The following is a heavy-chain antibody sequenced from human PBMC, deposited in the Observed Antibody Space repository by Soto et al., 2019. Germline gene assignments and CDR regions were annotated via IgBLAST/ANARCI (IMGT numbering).Heavy chain of an antibody. CDR1: GGTFSSYA. D-gene: IGHD3-16*01. CDR3: ARVGETTEVTDYFDY. Sequence: QVQLVQSGAEVKKPGSSVKVSCKASGGTFSSYAISWVRQAPGQGLEWMGGVIPIFGTANYAQKFQGRVTITAAESTSTAYMELSSLRSEDTAVYYCARVGETTEVTDYFDYWGQGTLVTVSS. J-gene: IGHJ4*02. CDR2: VIPIFGTA. V-gene: IGHV1-69*01.